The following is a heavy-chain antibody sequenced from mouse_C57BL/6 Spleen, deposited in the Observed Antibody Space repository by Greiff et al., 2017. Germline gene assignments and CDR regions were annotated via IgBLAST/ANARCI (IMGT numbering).Heavy chain of an antibody. CDR1: GYTFTSYW. V-gene: IGHV1-61*01. Sequence: QVQLQQPGAELVRPGSSVKLSCKASGYTFTSYWMDWVKQRPGQGLEWIGNIYPSDSETNYNQKFKDKATLTVDKSSSTAYMQLSSLTSEDSAVYYCARGKAYYPFDYWGQGTTLTVSS. D-gene: IGHD2-10*01. CDR3: ARGKAYYPFDY. J-gene: IGHJ2*01. CDR2: IYPSDSET.